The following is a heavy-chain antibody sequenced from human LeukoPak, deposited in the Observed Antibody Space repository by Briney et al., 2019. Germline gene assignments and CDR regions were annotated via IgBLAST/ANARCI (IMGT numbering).Heavy chain of an antibody. CDR1: GGSISSGDYY. D-gene: IGHD5-12*01. V-gene: IGHV4-30-4*01. Sequence: SETLSLTCAVSGGSISSGDYYWSWIRQPPGKGLEWIGYIYYSGSTYYNPSLKSRVTISVDTSKNQFSLKLSSVTAADTAVYYCARAVATAPYYYYGMDVWGQGTPVTVSS. CDR3: ARAVATAPYYYYGMDV. CDR2: IYYSGST. J-gene: IGHJ6*02.